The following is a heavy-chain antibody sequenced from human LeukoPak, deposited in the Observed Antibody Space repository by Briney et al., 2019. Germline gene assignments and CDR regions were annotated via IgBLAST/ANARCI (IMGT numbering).Heavy chain of an antibody. J-gene: IGHJ6*02. V-gene: IGHV6-1*01. D-gene: IGHD2-2*01. CDR3: ARGQEDIVVVPAAPYYYYGMDV. CDR2: TYYRSKWYN. CDR1: GDSVSSNSAA. Sequence: SQTLSLTCAISGDSVSSNSAAWNWIRQSPSSGLEWLGRTYYRSKWYNDYAVSVKSRTTINPDTSKNQFSLQLNSVTPEDTAVYYCARGQEDIVVVPAAPYYYYGMDVWGQGTTVTVSS.